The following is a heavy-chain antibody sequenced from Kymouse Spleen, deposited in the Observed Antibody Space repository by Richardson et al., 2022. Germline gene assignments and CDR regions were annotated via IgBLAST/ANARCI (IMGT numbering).Heavy chain of an antibody. J-gene: IGHJ6*02. CDR2: IYHSGST. CDR3: ARVRIAAAGPGYYYYYGMDV. D-gene: IGHD6-13*01. V-gene: IGHV4-4*02. CDR1: GGSISSSNW. Sequence: QVQLQESGPGLVKPSGTLSLTCAVSGGSISSSNWWSWVRQPPGKGLEWIGEIYHSGSTNYNPSLKSRVTISVDKSKNQFSLKLSSVTAADTAVYYCARVRIAAAGPGYYYYYGMDVWGQGTTVTVSS.